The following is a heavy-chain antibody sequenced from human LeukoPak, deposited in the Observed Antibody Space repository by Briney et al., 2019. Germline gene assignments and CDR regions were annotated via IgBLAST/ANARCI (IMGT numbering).Heavy chain of an antibody. Sequence: ASVKVSCKASGYTFTGYYMHWVRQAPGQGLEWMGWINPNSGGTNYAQKFQGRVTMTRDTSISTAYMELRSLRSDDTAVYYCARRSAYCGGDCYWADYWGQGTLVTVSS. CDR2: INPNSGGT. V-gene: IGHV1-2*02. D-gene: IGHD2-21*02. CDR1: GYTFTGYY. J-gene: IGHJ4*02. CDR3: ARRSAYCGGDCYWADY.